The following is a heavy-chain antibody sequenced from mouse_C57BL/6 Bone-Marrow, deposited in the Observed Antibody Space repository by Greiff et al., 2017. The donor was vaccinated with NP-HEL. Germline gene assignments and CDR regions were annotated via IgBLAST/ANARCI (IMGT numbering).Heavy chain of an antibody. J-gene: IGHJ3*01. CDR3: AREGFAY. CDR2: IDPSDSET. Sequence: QVQLQQPGAELVRPGSSVKLSCKASGYTFTSYWLHWVKQRPIQGLEWIGNIDPSDSETHYNQNFKDKATLTVEKSSSTAYLQLSSLTSEDSAVYYCAREGFAYWGPGTLVTVSA. V-gene: IGHV1-52*01. CDR1: GYTFTSYW.